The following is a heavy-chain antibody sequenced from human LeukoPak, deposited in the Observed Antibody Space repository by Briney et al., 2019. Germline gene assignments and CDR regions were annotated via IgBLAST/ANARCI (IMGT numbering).Heavy chain of an antibody. CDR2: INPNSGGT. CDR1: GYTFTGYY. D-gene: IGHD6-6*01. J-gene: IGHJ4*02. CDR3: ARDSEGVAARPRNFDY. V-gene: IGHV1-2*02. Sequence: ASVKVSCKASGYTFTGYYMHWVRQAPGQGLEWMGWINPNSGGTNYAQKFQGRVTMTRDTSISTAYMELSRLRSDDTAVYYCARDSEGVAARPRNFDYWGQGTLVTVSS.